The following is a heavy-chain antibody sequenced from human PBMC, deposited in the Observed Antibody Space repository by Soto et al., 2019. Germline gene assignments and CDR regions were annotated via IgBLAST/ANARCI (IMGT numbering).Heavy chain of an antibody. V-gene: IGHV3-15*01. J-gene: IGHJ4*02. CDR2: IKSISDGGTT. CDR1: GFTFSNAW. CDR3: ARDYYGSGSYRGDFLGDY. Sequence: EVQLVESGGGLVKPGGSLRLSCAASGFTFSNAWMSWVRQAPGKGLEWVGRIKSISDGGTTDYAAPVKGRFTISRDDSKNTLYLQMNSLRDEDTAVYYCARDYYGSGSYRGDFLGDYWGQGTLVTVSS. D-gene: IGHD3-10*01.